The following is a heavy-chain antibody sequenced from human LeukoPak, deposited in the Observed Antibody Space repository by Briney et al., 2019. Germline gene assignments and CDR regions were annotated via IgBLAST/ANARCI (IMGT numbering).Heavy chain of an antibody. CDR1: GFTFSGNH. D-gene: IGHD5-24*01. Sequence: QPGGSLGLSCVVSGFTFSGNHMNWVRQAPGKGLEWVSVIYSDGDTYYADSVKGRFTISRDSSRNTLSLQMNSLKPEDTAVYYCARDPRDGYGHFDYWGQGTLVTVSS. V-gene: IGHV3-66*02. CDR3: ARDPRDGYGHFDY. CDR2: IYSDGDT. J-gene: IGHJ4*02.